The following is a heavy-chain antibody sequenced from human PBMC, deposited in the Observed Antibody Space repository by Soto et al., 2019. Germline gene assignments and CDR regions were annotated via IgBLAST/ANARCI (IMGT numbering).Heavy chain of an antibody. V-gene: IGHV1-8*01. CDR1: GYTFTSYD. Sequence: ASVKVSCKASGYTFTSYDINWVRQATGQGLEWMGWMNPNSGNTGYAQKFQGRVTMTRNTSISTAYMELSSLRSEDTAVYYCASASYYDFWRGLLYYYGMDVWGQGTTVTVSS. D-gene: IGHD3-3*01. CDR2: MNPNSGNT. CDR3: ASASYYDFWRGLLYYYGMDV. J-gene: IGHJ6*02.